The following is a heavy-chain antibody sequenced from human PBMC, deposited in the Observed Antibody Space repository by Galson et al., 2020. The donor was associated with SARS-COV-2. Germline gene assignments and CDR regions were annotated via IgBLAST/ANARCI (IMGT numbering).Heavy chain of an antibody. V-gene: IGHV3-30*18. D-gene: IGHD3-10*01. Sequence: WVAVISYDGSNKYYADSVKGRFTISRDNSKNTLYLQMNSLRAEDTAVYYCAKDQLSRWFGELYYYYGMDVWGQGTTVTVSS. CDR3: AKDQLSRWFGELYYYYGMDV. CDR2: ISYDGSNK. J-gene: IGHJ6*02.